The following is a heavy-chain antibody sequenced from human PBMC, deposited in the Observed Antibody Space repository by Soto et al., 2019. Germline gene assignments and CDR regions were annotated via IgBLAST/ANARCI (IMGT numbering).Heavy chain of an antibody. CDR3: ARDRGIVVVPAANYYYGMDV. J-gene: IGHJ6*02. D-gene: IGHD2-2*01. Sequence: PGGSLRLSCAASGFTFSSYAMHWVRQAPGKGLEWMAVIWYDGSNKYYADSVKGRFTISRDNSKNTLYLQMNSLRAEDTAVYYCARDRGIVVVPAANYYYGMDVWGQGTTVTVSS. CDR1: GFTFSSYA. V-gene: IGHV3-33*01. CDR2: IWYDGSNK.